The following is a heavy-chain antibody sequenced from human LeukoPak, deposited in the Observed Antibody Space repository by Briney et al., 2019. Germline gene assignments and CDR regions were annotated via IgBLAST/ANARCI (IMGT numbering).Heavy chain of an antibody. CDR3: AREATVTAGDYFFDY. D-gene: IGHD4-17*01. CDR2: ISYDGSNK. Sequence: SGGGVVQPGRSLRLSCAASGFTFSSYGMHWVRQAPGKGLEWVAVISYDGSNKYYADSVKGRFTISRDNSKNTLYLQMNSLRAEDTAVYFCAREATVTAGDYFFDYWGQGTLVTVSS. J-gene: IGHJ4*02. V-gene: IGHV3-30*03. CDR1: GFTFSSYG.